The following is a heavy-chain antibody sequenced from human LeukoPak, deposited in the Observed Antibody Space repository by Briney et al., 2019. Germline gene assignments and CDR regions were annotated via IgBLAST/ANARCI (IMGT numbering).Heavy chain of an antibody. CDR1: GGSISSYY. Sequence: SETLSLTCTVSGGSISSYYWSWIRQPPGKGLEWIGYIYYSGSTNYNPSLKSRVTMSVDTSKNQFSLQLSSVTAADTAVYYCARDALLWFGESDYYMDVWGKGTTVTVSS. J-gene: IGHJ6*03. V-gene: IGHV4-59*12. CDR2: IYYSGST. CDR3: ARDALLWFGESDYYMDV. D-gene: IGHD3-10*01.